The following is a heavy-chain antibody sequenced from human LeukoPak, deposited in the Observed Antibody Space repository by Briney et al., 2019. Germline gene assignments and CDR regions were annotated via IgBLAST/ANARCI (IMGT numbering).Heavy chain of an antibody. V-gene: IGHV4-61*01. Sequence: SETLSLTCTVSGDSVSSDTYFWGWIRQPPGKGLECIGYIYNSGSANYNPSLKSRVTISVDTSKNQFSLKLSSVTAADTAVYYCARGRKMSGIVGARRGNYFDYWGQGTLVTVSS. D-gene: IGHD1-26*01. CDR2: IYNSGSA. CDR1: GDSVSSDTYF. J-gene: IGHJ4*02. CDR3: ARGRKMSGIVGARRGNYFDY.